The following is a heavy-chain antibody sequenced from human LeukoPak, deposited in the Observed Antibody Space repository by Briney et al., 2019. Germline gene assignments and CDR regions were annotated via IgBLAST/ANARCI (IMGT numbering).Heavy chain of an antibody. D-gene: IGHD3-10*01. Sequence: SETLSLTCTVSGGSISGYYWSWIRQPPGKGLEWIGHIYYSGSTTYSPSLKSRVTISVDTSKNQFSLKLSSVTAADTAVYYCARRRGDYGSGELNIWGQGTMVTVSS. CDR3: ARRRGDYGSGELNI. J-gene: IGHJ3*02. CDR1: GGSISGYY. V-gene: IGHV4-59*08. CDR2: IYYSGST.